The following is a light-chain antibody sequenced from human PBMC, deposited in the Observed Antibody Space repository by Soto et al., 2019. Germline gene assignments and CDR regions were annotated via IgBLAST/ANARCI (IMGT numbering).Light chain of an antibody. CDR3: QQYHNSPLT. CDR1: QSVSSNY. V-gene: IGKV3-20*01. Sequence: EIVLTHSPGTLSLSPGERATLSCRSSQSVSSNYLAWYQQKPGQAPRVLIYGASSRTTGIPDRFSGSGSGTDFTLTISRLEPEDFAVYYCQQYHNSPLTFGQGTKVDIK. J-gene: IGKJ1*01. CDR2: GAS.